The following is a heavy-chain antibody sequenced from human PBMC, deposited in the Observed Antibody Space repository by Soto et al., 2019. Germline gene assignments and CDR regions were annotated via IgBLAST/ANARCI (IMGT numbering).Heavy chain of an antibody. Sequence: GGSLRLSCAASGFTFSSYAMHWVRQAPGKGLEWVAVISYDGSNKYYADSVKGRFTISRDNSKNTLYLQMNSLRAEDTAVYYCXRDRTMIVVVISHYFDYWGQGTLVTVSS. J-gene: IGHJ4*02. CDR2: ISYDGSNK. CDR1: GFTFSSYA. V-gene: IGHV3-30-3*01. CDR3: XRDRTMIVVVISHYFDY. D-gene: IGHD3-22*01.